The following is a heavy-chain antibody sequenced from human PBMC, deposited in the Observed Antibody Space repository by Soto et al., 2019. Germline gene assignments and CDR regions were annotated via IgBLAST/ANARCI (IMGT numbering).Heavy chain of an antibody. Sequence: GGSLRLSFEASGFTFSSYAMRCVRQAPGKGLDGFSAISGSANSTYYADSVKGRFTISRDNSKNTLYLQMSSLRADDTAVYYCAPMGVWGQGTTVTVSS. J-gene: IGHJ6*02. V-gene: IGHV3-23*01. CDR2: ISGSANST. CDR1: GFTFSSYA. CDR3: APMGV.